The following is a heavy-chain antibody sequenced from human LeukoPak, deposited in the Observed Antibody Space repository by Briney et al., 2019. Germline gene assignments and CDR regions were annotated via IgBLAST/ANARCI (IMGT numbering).Heavy chain of an antibody. V-gene: IGHV4-61*02. Sequence: SETLSLTCTVSGGSISSGSYYWSWIRQPAGKGLEWIGRIYTSGSTNYNPSLKSRVTISVDTSKNQFSLKLSSVTAADTDVYYCARATNKYYDLPYYYYYYMDVWGKGTTVTISS. CDR2: IYTSGST. D-gene: IGHD3-3*01. J-gene: IGHJ6*03. CDR3: ARATNKYYDLPYYYYYYMDV. CDR1: GGSISSGSYY.